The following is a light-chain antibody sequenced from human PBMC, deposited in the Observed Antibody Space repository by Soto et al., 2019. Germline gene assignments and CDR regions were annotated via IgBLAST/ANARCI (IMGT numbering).Light chain of an antibody. CDR1: QSVSSY. V-gene: IGKV3-11*01. J-gene: IGKJ2*01. Sequence: EIVLTQSPATLFLSPGERATLSCRASQSVSSYLAWYQQKPGQAPRLLIYDASNRATGIPARFSGSGSGTDFTLTISSLEPEDFAVYYCQQRSNWPPYMYTFGQGTKLEIK. CDR3: QQRSNWPPYMYT. CDR2: DAS.